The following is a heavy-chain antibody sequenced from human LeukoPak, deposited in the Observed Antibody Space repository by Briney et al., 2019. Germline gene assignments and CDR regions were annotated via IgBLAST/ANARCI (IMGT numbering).Heavy chain of an antibody. J-gene: IGHJ4*02. CDR1: GFTFSSYW. D-gene: IGHD6-19*01. CDR2: IKQDGSEK. CDR3: ARDYSSGWYGDY. V-gene: IGHV3-7*01. Sequence: GGSLRLSCAASGFTFSSYWMSWVRQAPGKGPEWVANIKQDGSEKYYVDSVKGRFTISRDNAKDSLYLQMNSLRAEDTAVYYCARDYSSGWYGDYWGQGTLVTVSS.